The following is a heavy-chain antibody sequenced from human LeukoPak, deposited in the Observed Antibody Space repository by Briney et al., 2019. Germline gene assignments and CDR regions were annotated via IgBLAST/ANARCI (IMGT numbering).Heavy chain of an antibody. D-gene: IGHD2-2*01. Sequence: SETLSLTCTVSDGSISSGDYYWSWIRQPPGKGLEWIGYIYYSGSTYYNPSLKSRVTISVDTSKNQFSLKLSSVTAADTAVYYCAREERYCSSTSCAYWGQGTLVTVSS. CDR2: IYYSGST. J-gene: IGHJ4*02. CDR3: AREERYCSSTSCAY. V-gene: IGHV4-30-4*01. CDR1: DGSISSGDYY.